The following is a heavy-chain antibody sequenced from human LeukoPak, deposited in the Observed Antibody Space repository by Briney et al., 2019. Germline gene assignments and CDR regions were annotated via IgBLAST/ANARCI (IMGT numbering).Heavy chain of an antibody. Sequence: SETLSLTCAVYGGSFSGYYWSWIRQPPGKGLEWIGEINHSGSTDYNPSLKSRVTISVDTSKNQFSLKLSSVTAADTAVYYCARNIAAAGGGYYYYYYYMDVWGKGTTVTVSS. CDR2: INHSGST. CDR3: ARNIAAAGGGYYYYYYYMDV. V-gene: IGHV4-34*01. D-gene: IGHD6-13*01. J-gene: IGHJ6*03. CDR1: GGSFSGYY.